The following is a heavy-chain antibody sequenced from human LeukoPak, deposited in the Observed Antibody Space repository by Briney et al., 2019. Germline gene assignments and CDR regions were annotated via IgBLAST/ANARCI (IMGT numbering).Heavy chain of an antibody. D-gene: IGHD1-26*01. CDR1: GYTFTSYY. J-gene: IGHJ6*03. CDR3: ARSVGATAAGYYYYYYMDV. CDR2: INPSGGST. Sequence: ASVKVSCKASGYTFTSYYMHWVRQTPGQGLEWMGIINPSGGSTSYAQKFQGRVTMTRDTSTSTVYMELSSLRSGDTAVYYCARSVGATAAGYYYYYYMDVWGKGTTVTVSS. V-gene: IGHV1-46*01.